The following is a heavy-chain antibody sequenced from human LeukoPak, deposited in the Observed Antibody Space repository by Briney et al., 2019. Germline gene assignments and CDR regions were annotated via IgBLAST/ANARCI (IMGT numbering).Heavy chain of an antibody. CDR3: ARLSTEPFDY. CDR1: GGSISSSSYY. CDR2: IYYSGST. V-gene: IGHV4-39*01. D-gene: IGHD2-8*02. J-gene: IGHJ4*02. Sequence: PSETLSLTCTVSGGSISSSSYYWGWIRQPPGKGLEWIGSIYYSGSTYSNPSLKSRVTISVDTSKNQFSLKLSSVTAADTAVYYCARLSTEPFDYWGQGTLVTVSS.